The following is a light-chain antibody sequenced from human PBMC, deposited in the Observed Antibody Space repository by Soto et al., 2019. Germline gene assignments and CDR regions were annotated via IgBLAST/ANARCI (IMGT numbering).Light chain of an antibody. CDR2: EVT. CDR3: ISYAGSSNFVV. CDR1: SSDVGSYNY. V-gene: IGLV2-8*01. J-gene: IGLJ2*01. Sequence: QSALTQPPSASGSPGQSVTISCTGTSSDVGSYNYVSWIRQRPGTAPKLMIYEVTKRPSGVPDRFSGSKSGNTASLTVSGLQAEDEADYFCISYAGSSNFVVFGGGTKVTAL.